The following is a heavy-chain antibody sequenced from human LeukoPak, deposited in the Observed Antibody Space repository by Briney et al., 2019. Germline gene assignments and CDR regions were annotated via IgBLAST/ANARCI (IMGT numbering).Heavy chain of an antibody. D-gene: IGHD6-19*01. CDR3: ARSTQDRYSSGWYDFDY. Sequence: SETLSLTCTVSGGSISSYYWSWIRQPPGKGLEGIGYIYYSGSTNYNPSLKSRVTISVDTSKNQFSLKLSSVTAADTAVYYCARSTQDRYSSGWYDFDYWGQGTLVTVSS. V-gene: IGHV4-59*01. CDR1: GGSISSYY. J-gene: IGHJ4*02. CDR2: IYYSGST.